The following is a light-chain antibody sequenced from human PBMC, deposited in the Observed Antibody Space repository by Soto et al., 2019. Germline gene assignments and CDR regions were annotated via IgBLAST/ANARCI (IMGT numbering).Light chain of an antibody. CDR2: SVN. J-gene: IGLJ1*01. V-gene: IGLV2-8*01. CDR3: SSYAGSNNFGV. Sequence: QSALIQPPSVSGSPGQSVTISCTGTSSDVGSNDYVSWSQHHPGTVPKPMIYSVNLRPSGVPDRFSGSKSGNTASLTVSGLQAEDEADYYCSSYAGSNNFGVFGTGTKLTVL. CDR1: SSDVGSNDY.